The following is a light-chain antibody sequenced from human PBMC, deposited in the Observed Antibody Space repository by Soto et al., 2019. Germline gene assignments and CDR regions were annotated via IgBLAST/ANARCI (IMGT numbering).Light chain of an antibody. J-gene: IGLJ2*01. CDR1: SRDVGGHDY. CDR3: NSYVTGTNVI. Sequence: QSALTQPPSASGSPGQSVTISCTGTSRDVGGHDYVSWYQQHPGKAPKLMIYEVTKQPSGVPDRFSGSKSGNTASLTDSGLQAEDEAAYYCNSYVTGTNVIFGGGTKLTVL. V-gene: IGLV2-8*01. CDR2: EVT.